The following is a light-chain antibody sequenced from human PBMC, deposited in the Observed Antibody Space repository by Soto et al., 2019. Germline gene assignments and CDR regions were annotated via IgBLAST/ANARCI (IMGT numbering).Light chain of an antibody. CDR3: QNYDSAPYT. Sequence: DIPMTQSPSSLSASVGDRVTITCRASQGISNSIAWYQQKPGEVPKLLIYAASTLQSGVPSRFSGSGSGTDFTLTISSLQPEDVATYSCQNYDSAPYTFGQGTKLEIK. V-gene: IGKV1-27*01. CDR2: AAS. CDR1: QGISNS. J-gene: IGKJ2*01.